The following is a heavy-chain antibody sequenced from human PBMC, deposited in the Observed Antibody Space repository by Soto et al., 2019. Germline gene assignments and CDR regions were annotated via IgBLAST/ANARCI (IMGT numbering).Heavy chain of an antibody. CDR3: AKDNSARYSYGYWNHNNWFDR. CDR1: GFTFSSYG. J-gene: IGHJ5*02. CDR2: ISYDGSNK. D-gene: IGHD5-18*01. V-gene: IGHV3-30*18. Sequence: GGSLRLSCAASGFTFSSYGMHWVRQAPGKGLEWVAVISYDGSNKYYADSVKGRFTISRDNSKNTLYLQMNSLRAEDTAVYYCAKDNSARYSYGYWNHNNWFDRWGQGTLVTVSS.